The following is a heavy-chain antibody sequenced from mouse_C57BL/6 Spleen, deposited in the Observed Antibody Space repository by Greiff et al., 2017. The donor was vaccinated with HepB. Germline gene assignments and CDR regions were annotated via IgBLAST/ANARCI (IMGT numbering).Heavy chain of an antibody. CDR2: INYDGSST. V-gene: IGHV5-16*01. Sequence: EVQLQQSEGGLVQPGSSMKLSCTASGFTFSDYYMAWVRQVPEKGLEWVANINYDGSSTYYLDSLKSRFIISRDNAKNILYLQMSSLKSEDTATYYCARGGIITTVVDWYFDVWGTGTTVTVSS. CDR1: GFTFSDYY. J-gene: IGHJ1*03. D-gene: IGHD1-1*01. CDR3: ARGGIITTVVDWYFDV.